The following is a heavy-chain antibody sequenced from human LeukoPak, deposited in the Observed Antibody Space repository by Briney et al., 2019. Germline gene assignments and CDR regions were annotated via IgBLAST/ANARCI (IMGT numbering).Heavy chain of an antibody. CDR2: INHSGST. Sequence: SETLSLTCTVSGGSISSSSYYWGWIRQPPGKGLEWIGEINHSGSTNYNPSLKSRVTISVDTSKNQFSLKLSSVTAADTAVYYCARVVRGAFDIWGQGTMVTVSS. J-gene: IGHJ3*02. CDR1: GGSISSSSYY. CDR3: ARVVRGAFDI. V-gene: IGHV4-39*07.